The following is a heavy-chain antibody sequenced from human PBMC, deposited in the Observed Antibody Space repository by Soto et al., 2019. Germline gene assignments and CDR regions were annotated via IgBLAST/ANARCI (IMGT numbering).Heavy chain of an antibody. CDR1: GYTFTNYF. Sequence: QVQLVQSGAEVKKPGASMKLSCKSSGYTFTNYFIHWMRQAPGQGLEWMGIIKPYDESTKYAQKFQGSVTMTRAQSTTTVTMELSSLRSADTAVYYCARAADIVMVAALENSYYGMDVWGQGTTVTVSS. CDR2: IKPYDEST. J-gene: IGHJ6*02. V-gene: IGHV1-46*01. CDR3: ARAADIVMVAALENSYYGMDV. D-gene: IGHD2-21*02.